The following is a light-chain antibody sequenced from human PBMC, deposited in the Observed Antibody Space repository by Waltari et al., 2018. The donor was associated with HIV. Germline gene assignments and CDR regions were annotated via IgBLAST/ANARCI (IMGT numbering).Light chain of an antibody. CDR1: SVSVSTTSF. CDR3: LVHMGHGAWV. CDR2: STN. J-gene: IGLJ3*02. V-gene: IGLV8-61*01. Sequence: QTVVTQEPSFSVSPGGTVTLTCGLNSVSVSTTSFPSWYQQTPGQAPRTLIYSTNIRSSGVPDRFSGSILGNKAALTITGAQADDESDYYCLVHMGHGAWVFGGGTKLTVL.